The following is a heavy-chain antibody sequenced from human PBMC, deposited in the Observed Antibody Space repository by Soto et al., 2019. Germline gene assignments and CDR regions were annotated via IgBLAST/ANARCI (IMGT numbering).Heavy chain of an antibody. Sequence: EVQLLESGGGLVRPGGSLRLSCAASGFSFSNYAMNWVRQAQGKGREWVSVISGSGGSASYADSVQGRFTISRDNSNNTLYLQMNSLRAEDTAIYSCVREGSGWYSRGSFDFWGRGTMVTVSS. D-gene: IGHD6-19*01. V-gene: IGHV3-23*01. CDR1: GFSFSNYA. CDR2: ISGSGGSA. CDR3: VREGSGWYSRGSFDF. J-gene: IGHJ3*01.